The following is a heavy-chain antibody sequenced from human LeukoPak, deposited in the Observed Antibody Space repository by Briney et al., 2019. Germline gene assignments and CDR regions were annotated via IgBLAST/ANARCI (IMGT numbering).Heavy chain of an antibody. V-gene: IGHV3-23*01. CDR1: GFTFSSYA. CDR2: ISGSGGST. CDR3: AKDLRYYFDY. Sequence: GGSLRLSCAASGFTFSSYAMSWVRRAPGKGLEWVSAISGSGGSTYYADSVKGRFTIFRDNSKNTLYLQMNSLRAEDTAVYYCAKDLRYYFDYWGQGTLVTVSS. J-gene: IGHJ4*02.